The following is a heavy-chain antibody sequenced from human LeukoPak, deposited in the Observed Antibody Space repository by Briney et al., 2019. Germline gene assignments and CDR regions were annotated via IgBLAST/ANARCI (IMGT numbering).Heavy chain of an antibody. Sequence: SVKVSCKASGGTFSSYAISWVRQAPGQGLEWMGRIIPILGIANYAQKFQGRVTITADKSTSTAYMELSSLRSEDTAVYYCAREQPPTYYHDSSGYYYFDYWGQGTLVTVSS. V-gene: IGHV1-69*04. CDR3: AREQPPTYYHDSSGYYYFDY. CDR2: IIPILGIA. J-gene: IGHJ4*02. CDR1: GGTFSSYA. D-gene: IGHD3-22*01.